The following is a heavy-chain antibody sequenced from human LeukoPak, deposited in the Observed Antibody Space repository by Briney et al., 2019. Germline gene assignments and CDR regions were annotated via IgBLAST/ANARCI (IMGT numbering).Heavy chain of an antibody. J-gene: IGHJ4*02. CDR3: ARDSDAAYNWNYSPSGY. Sequence: SVKVSCKASGYTFIGYYMHWVRQAPGRGVEGMGWTNHNSGGTNYAQKIQGRVTMARDTSISSAYMELSRLRSDDTAVYYCARDSDAAYNWNYSPSGYWGQGTLVTVSS. V-gene: IGHV1-2*02. D-gene: IGHD1-7*01. CDR1: GYTFIGYY. CDR2: TNHNSGGT.